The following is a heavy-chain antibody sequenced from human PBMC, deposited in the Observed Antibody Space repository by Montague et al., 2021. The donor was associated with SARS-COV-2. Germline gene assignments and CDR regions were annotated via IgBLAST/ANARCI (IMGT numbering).Heavy chain of an antibody. CDR3: ARRSQVVTAIWALRTSPTSWFDP. J-gene: IGHJ5*02. CDR2: INHSGST. CDR1: AGSFSGYS. V-gene: IGHV4-34*01. D-gene: IGHD2-21*02. Sequence: SETPSLTCAVYAGSFSGYSWSWIRQPPGKGLEWIGEINHSGSTNYNPSLKSRVTISVDTSKNQFSLKLSSVTAADTAVYYCARRSQVVTAIWALRTSPTSWFDPWGQGTLVTVSS.